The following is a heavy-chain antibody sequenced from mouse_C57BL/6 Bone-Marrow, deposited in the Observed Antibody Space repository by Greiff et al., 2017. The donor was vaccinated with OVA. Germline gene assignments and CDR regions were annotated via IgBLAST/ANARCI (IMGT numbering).Heavy chain of an antibody. J-gene: IGHJ3*01. CDR3: VRHLGFAD. CDR1: GFSFNTYA. CDR2: IRSKSNNYAT. Sequence: EVQLVESGGGLVQPKGSLKLSCAASGFSFNTYAMHWVRQAPGKGLEWVARIRSKSNNYATYYADSVKDRFTISRDGSESMLYLQMNNLRTEDTAMYYGVRHLGFADWGQGTLVTVSA. V-gene: IGHV10-1*01.